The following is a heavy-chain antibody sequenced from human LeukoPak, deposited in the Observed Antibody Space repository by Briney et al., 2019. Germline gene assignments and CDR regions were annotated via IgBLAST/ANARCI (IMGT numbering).Heavy chain of an antibody. V-gene: IGHV3-21*01. Sequence: GGSLRLSCAASGFTFSSYSMNWVRQAPGKGLEWVSSISSSSSYIYYADSVKGRFTISRDNSKNSLYLQMNSLRAEDTAVYYCARIRNYGPNYYYYYYMDVWGKGTTVTVSS. CDR3: ARIRNYGPNYYYYYYMDV. J-gene: IGHJ6*03. CDR1: GFTFSSYS. CDR2: ISSSSSYI. D-gene: IGHD3-10*01.